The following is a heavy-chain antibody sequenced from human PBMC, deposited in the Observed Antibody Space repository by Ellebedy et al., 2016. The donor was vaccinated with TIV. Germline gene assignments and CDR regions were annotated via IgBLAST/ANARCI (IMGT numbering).Heavy chain of an antibody. V-gene: IGHV3-7*01. CDR2: IKQDGSEK. CDR3: ARDQWLGRAYYFDY. CDR1: GFTFSNYW. Sequence: GGSLRLSCAASGFTFSNYWMNWVRQAPGKGLEWVANIKQDGSEKYYVDSVEGRFAISRDNAKNSMYLQMNSLGDEDTAVYYCARDQWLGRAYYFDYWGQGTLVTVSS. J-gene: IGHJ4*02. D-gene: IGHD6-19*01.